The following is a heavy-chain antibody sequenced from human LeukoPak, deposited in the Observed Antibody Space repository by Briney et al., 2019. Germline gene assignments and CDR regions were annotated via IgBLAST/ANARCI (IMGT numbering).Heavy chain of an antibody. D-gene: IGHD1-14*01. CDR2: IKQDGSKK. V-gene: IGHV3-7*01. Sequence: AGGSLRLSCVASGFPFSSYWMTWVRQAPGKGLEWVANIKQDGSKKSYVDSVKGRFTISRDNAKNSLYLQMNSLRAEDTAIYYCAKDPETATPYWGQGTLVTVSS. CDR1: GFPFSSYW. CDR3: AKDPETATPY. J-gene: IGHJ4*02.